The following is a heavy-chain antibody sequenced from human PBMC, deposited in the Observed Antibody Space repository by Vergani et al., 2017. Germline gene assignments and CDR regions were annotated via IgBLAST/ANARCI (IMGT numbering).Heavy chain of an antibody. CDR3: ARNILVVPAAIPPNDAFDI. V-gene: IGHV3-7*03. CDR1: GFTFSSYW. CDR2: IKQDGSEK. J-gene: IGHJ3*02. Sequence: EVQLVESGGGLVQPGGSLRLSCAASGFTFSSYWMSWVRQAPGKGLEWVANIKQDGSEKYYVDSVKGRFTISRDNAKNSLYLQMNSLRAEDTAVDYCARNILVVPAAIPPNDAFDIWGQGTMVTVSS. D-gene: IGHD2-2*02.